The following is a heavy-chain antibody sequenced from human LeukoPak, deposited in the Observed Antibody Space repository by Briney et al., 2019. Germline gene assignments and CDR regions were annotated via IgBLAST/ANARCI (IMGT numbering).Heavy chain of an antibody. CDR1: GFTFDDYA. D-gene: IGHD6-19*01. J-gene: IGHJ4*02. CDR3: AKDRIPDAVGGTGALDY. CDR2: INWNSASI. Sequence: GGSLRLSCAASGFTFDDYAMHWVRQAPGKGLEWVSGINWNSASIGYADSVKGRFTISRDNAKNSLYLLMNSLRAEDTALYYCAKDRIPDAVGGTGALDYWGQGTLVTVSS. V-gene: IGHV3-9*01.